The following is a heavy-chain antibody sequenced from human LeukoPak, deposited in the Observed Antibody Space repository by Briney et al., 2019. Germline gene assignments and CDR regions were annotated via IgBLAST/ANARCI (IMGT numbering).Heavy chain of an antibody. Sequence: PSETLSLTCTVSGGSISSYYWSWIRQPAGKGLEWIGRIYTSGSTNYNPSLKSRVTMSVDTSKNQFSLKLSSVTAADTVVYYCARDSLYYYDSSARRYFDYWGQGTLVTVSS. V-gene: IGHV4-4*07. CDR1: GGSISSYY. CDR2: IYTSGST. J-gene: IGHJ4*02. CDR3: ARDSLYYYDSSARRYFDY. D-gene: IGHD3-22*01.